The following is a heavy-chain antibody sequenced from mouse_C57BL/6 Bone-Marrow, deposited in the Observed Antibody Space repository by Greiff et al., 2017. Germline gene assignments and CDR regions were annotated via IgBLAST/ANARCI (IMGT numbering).Heavy chain of an antibody. D-gene: IGHD1-1*02. CDR3: AGDGGSYGNWCLDD. CDR2: IWSGGST. Sequence: QVQLKESGPGLVQPSQSLSITCTVSGFSLTSYGVHWVRQSPGKGLEWLGVIWSGGSTDYNAAFISRLSISKDNSKSQVFFKMNSLQADDTAIYYCAGDGGSYGNWCLDDWGTGTTVTVSS. V-gene: IGHV2-2*01. J-gene: IGHJ1*03. CDR1: GFSLTSYG.